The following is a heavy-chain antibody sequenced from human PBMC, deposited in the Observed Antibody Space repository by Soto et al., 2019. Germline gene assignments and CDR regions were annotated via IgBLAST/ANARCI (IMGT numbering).Heavy chain of an antibody. V-gene: IGHV4-34*01. CDR1: GGSFSGYY. CDR3: ARGRGSSSWGYSWFDP. J-gene: IGHJ5*02. Sequence: PXETLSLTCAVYGGSFSGYYWSWIRQPPGKGLEWIGEINHSGSTNYNPSLKSRVTISVDTSKNQFSLKLSSVTAADTAVYYCARGRGSSSWGYSWFDPWGQGTLVTVSS. CDR2: INHSGST. D-gene: IGHD6-13*01.